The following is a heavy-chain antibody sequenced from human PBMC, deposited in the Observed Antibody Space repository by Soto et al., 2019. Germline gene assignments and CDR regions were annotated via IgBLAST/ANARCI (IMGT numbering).Heavy chain of an antibody. CDR2: ISYDGSNK. J-gene: IGHJ4*02. CDR3: AKVEGVEEWQLVQSYFDY. CDR1: GFTFSSYG. D-gene: IGHD6-6*01. V-gene: IGHV3-30*18. Sequence: QVQLVESGGGVVQPGRSLRLSCAASGFTFSSYGMHWVRQAPGKGLEWVAVISYDGSNKYYADSVKGRFTISRDNSKNTLYLQMNSLRAEDTAVYYCAKVEGVEEWQLVQSYFDYWGQGTLVTGYS.